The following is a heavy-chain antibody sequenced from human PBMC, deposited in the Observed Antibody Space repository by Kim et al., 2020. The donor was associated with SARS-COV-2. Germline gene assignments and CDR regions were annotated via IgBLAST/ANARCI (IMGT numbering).Heavy chain of an antibody. D-gene: IGHD6-19*01. Sequence: SETLSLTCTVSGGSISSSSYYWGWIPQPPGKGLEWIGSIYYSGSTYYNPSLKSRVTISVDTSKNQFSLKLSSVTAADTAVYYCARGLVGWFDPWGQGTLV. J-gene: IGHJ5*02. CDR2: IYYSGST. CDR3: ARGLVGWFDP. CDR1: GGSISSSSYY. V-gene: IGHV4-39*01.